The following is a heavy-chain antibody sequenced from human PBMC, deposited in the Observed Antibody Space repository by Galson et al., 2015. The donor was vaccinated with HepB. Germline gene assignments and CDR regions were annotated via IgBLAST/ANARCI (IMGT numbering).Heavy chain of an antibody. V-gene: IGHV3-23*01. J-gene: IGHJ4*02. CDR1: GFTFSDYA. D-gene: IGHD3-10*01. Sequence: SLRLSCAASGFTFSDYAMSWVRQAPGKGLEWVSAVSGSGGTTYYADSVKGRFTISRDNSKNTLYLQMNRLRAEDTAVFYCAKEVITMIRGLIISGPLDYWGQGTLVTVSS. CDR3: AKEVITMIRGLIISGPLDY. CDR2: VSGSGGTT.